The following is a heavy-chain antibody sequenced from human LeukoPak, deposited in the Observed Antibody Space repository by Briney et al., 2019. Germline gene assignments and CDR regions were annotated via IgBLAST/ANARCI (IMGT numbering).Heavy chain of an antibody. Sequence: GGSLRLSCAASGFTFNTYTMNWVRQAPGKGLEWVSSISSGNIYIYYADSVKGRFTISRDNAKNSLYLQMNSLRAEDTAVYYCARGGTTVTSDTFDIWGQGTMVTVSS. CDR2: ISSGNIYI. J-gene: IGHJ3*02. CDR3: ARGGTTVTSDTFDI. CDR1: GFTFNTYT. D-gene: IGHD4-17*01. V-gene: IGHV3-21*01.